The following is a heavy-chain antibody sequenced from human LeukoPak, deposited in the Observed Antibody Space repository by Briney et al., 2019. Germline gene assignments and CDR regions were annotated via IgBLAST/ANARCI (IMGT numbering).Heavy chain of an antibody. CDR1: GFTFSDYY. D-gene: IGHD2-2*01. J-gene: IGHJ4*02. V-gene: IGHV3-11*04. CDR3: AKDGVPAATGGNYSYFDY. CDR2: ISSSGSTI. Sequence: GGSLRLSCAASGFTFSDYYMSWIRQAPGKGLEWVSYISSSGSTIYYADSVEGRFTISRDNAKNSLYLQMNSLRAEDTAVYYCAKDGVPAATGGNYSYFDYWGQGTLVTVSS.